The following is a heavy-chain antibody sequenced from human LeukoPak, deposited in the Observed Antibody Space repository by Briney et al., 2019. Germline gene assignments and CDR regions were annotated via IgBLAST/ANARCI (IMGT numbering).Heavy chain of an antibody. CDR1: GFTFSSYW. D-gene: IGHD4-23*01. Sequence: PGGSLRLSCAASGFTFSSYWMSWVRQAPGKGLEWVANIKQDGSEKYYVDSVKGRFTISRDNSKNTLYLQMNSLRAEDTAVYYCANQNDYGGNSDAFDIWGQGTMVTVSS. CDR2: IKQDGSEK. V-gene: IGHV3-7*03. J-gene: IGHJ3*02. CDR3: ANQNDYGGNSDAFDI.